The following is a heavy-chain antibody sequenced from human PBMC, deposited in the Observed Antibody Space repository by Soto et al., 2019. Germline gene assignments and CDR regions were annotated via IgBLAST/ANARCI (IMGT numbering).Heavy chain of an antibody. D-gene: IGHD3-10*01. CDR2: MSPYNDNT. CDR1: GYAFTTYD. J-gene: IGHJ6*02. Sequence: QVQLVQSGAEVKKPGASVKVSCKASGYAFTTYDINWVRQATGQGPEWMGWMSPYNDNTIYAEKFQGRVTVTRDTSTSTAYMELRSLRSEDTAVYYCARDSVWFGGYGMDVGGLWTAVTVSS. CDR3: ARDSVWFGGYGMDV. V-gene: IGHV1-8*01.